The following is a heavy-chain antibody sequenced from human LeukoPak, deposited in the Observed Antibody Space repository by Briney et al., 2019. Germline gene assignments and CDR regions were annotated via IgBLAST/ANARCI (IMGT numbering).Heavy chain of an antibody. CDR2: IIPIFGTP. V-gene: IGHV1-69*05. D-gene: IGHD3-22*01. J-gene: IGHJ4*02. Sequence: GASVKVSCKASGGTFSGYAISWVRPAPGQGLEWMGGIIPIFGTPNYAQEFQGRVTSATDESTGTAYMELSRLRSEDTAVYYCARDHPEFNYYDSSGLDYWGQGTLVTVSS. CDR1: GGTFSGYA. CDR3: ARDHPEFNYYDSSGLDY.